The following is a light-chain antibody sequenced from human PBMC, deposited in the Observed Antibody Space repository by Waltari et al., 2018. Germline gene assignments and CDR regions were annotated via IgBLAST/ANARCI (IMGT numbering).Light chain of an antibody. CDR2: EDN. CDR3: QSYDSSMSWV. Sequence: NFMLTQPHSVSESPGKTVTISCTRSSGSIASNYVQWYQQRPGSAPTTVIYEDNQRPSGVPDRFSGSIDSSSNSASLTISGLKTEDEADYYCQSYDSSMSWVFGGGTKLTVL. V-gene: IGLV6-57*04. J-gene: IGLJ3*02. CDR1: SGSIASNY.